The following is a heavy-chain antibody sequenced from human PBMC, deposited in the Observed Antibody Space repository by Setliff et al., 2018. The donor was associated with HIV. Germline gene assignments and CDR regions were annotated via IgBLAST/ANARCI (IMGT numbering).Heavy chain of an antibody. J-gene: IGHJ4*02. Sequence: ASVKVSCKASGYTFTSYHMYWVRQAPGQGLEWMGPINPSGGSTSYAQKFQGRVTMTRDTSTSTVYMELSSLRSEDTAVYYCARDLSISNPYYDILTGPGVYWGQGTLVTVSS. V-gene: IGHV1-46*01. CDR1: GYTFTSYH. CDR2: INPSGGST. D-gene: IGHD3-9*01. CDR3: ARDLSISNPYYDILTGPGVY.